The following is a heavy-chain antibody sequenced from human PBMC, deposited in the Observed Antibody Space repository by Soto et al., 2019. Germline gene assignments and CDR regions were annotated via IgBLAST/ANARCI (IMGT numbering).Heavy chain of an antibody. D-gene: IGHD2-2*01. Sequence: QVQLVESGGGVVQPGRSLRLSCAASGFTFSSYAMHWVRQAPGKGLEWVAVISYDGSNKYYADSVKGRFTISRDNSNNTLYVQMNSLRAEDTAVYYCARDRGSKSYYYYGMDVWGQGTTVTVSS. V-gene: IGHV3-30-3*01. CDR3: ARDRGSKSYYYYGMDV. J-gene: IGHJ6*02. CDR2: ISYDGSNK. CDR1: GFTFSSYA.